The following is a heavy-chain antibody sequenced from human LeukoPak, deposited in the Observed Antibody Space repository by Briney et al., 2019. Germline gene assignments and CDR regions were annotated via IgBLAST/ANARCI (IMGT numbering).Heavy chain of an antibody. D-gene: IGHD3/OR15-3a*01. J-gene: IGHJ5*02. CDR3: ARAGLEHWFDP. CDR2: INHSGST. CDR1: GGSFSGYY. V-gene: IGHV4-34*01. Sequence: SETLSLTCAVYGGSFSGYYWSWIRQPPGKGLEWIGEINHSGSTNYNPSLKSRVTISVDTSKNQFSLKLSSVTAADTAVYYCARAGLEHWFDPWGQGTLVTVSS.